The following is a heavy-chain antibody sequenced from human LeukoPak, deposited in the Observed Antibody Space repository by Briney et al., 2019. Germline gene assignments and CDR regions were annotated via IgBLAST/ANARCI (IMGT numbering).Heavy chain of an antibody. CDR3: ARLATTSLFDY. D-gene: IGHD5-24*01. CDR1: GYTFTGYY. V-gene: IGHV1-2*02. J-gene: IGHJ4*02. Sequence: GASVKVSCKASGYTFTGYYMHWVRQAPGQGLEWMGWINSNSGGTNYAQKFQGRVTMTRDTSISTAYMELSRLRSDDTAVYYCARLATTSLFDYWGQGTLVTVSS. CDR2: INSNSGGT.